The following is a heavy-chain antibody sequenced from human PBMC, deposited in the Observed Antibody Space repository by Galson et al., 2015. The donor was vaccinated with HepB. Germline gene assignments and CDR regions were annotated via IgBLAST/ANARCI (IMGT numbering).Heavy chain of an antibody. CDR2: INAGNGNT. Sequence: SVKVSCKASGYTFTSYAMHWVRQAPGQRLEWMGWINAGNGNTKYSQKFQGRVTITRDTSASTAYMELSSLRSEDTAVYYCARSYSSSWYVSPFDYWGQGTLVTVSS. V-gene: IGHV1-3*01. CDR1: GYTFTSYA. D-gene: IGHD6-13*01. CDR3: ARSYSSSWYVSPFDY. J-gene: IGHJ4*02.